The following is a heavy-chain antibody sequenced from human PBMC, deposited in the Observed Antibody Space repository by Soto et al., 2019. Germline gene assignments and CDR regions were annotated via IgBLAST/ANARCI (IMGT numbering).Heavy chain of an antibody. CDR2: INHSGST. D-gene: IGHD3-9*01. CDR1: GGSFSGYY. J-gene: IGHJ5*02. CDR3: ARALIPQYDILTGYYTGWFAP. Sequence: PSETLSLTCGVFGGSFSGYYWSWIRQPPGKGLEWIGEINHSGSTNYNPSLKSRVTISVDTSKNQFSLKLSSVTAADTAVYYCARALIPQYDILTGYYTGWFAPWGQGTLVTVSS. V-gene: IGHV4-34*01.